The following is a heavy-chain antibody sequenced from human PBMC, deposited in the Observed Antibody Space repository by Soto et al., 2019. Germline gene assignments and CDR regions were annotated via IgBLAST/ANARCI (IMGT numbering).Heavy chain of an antibody. CDR1: GFTFSDYF. J-gene: IGHJ4*02. V-gene: IGHV3-11*06. D-gene: IGHD3-10*01. Sequence: QVQLVESGGAWAKPGGSLRLSCAVSGFTFSDYFMTWIRQAPGKGLEWVSYIRSSDRFTNHADSVKGRFTISRDNANNSLSLEMNDLRAKDTAVYFCVRVGHDGSYFDYWGQGTLVTVSS. CDR3: VRVGHDGSYFDY. CDR2: IRSSDRFT.